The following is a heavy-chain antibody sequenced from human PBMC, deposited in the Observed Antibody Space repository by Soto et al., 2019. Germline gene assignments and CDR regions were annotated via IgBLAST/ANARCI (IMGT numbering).Heavy chain of an antibody. D-gene: IGHD5-12*01. CDR3: AAGGGLPRYY. J-gene: IGHJ4*02. V-gene: IGHV4-30-2*01. CDR1: GGSISSGGYS. CDR2: IYHSGST. Sequence: QLQLQESGSGLVKPSQTLSLTCAVSGGSISSGGYSWSWIRQPPGKGLEWIGYIYHSGSTYYNPSRKSRVTIAVDRSKNQFSLKLRSVTAADTALYYCAAGGGLPRYYWGQGTLVTVSS.